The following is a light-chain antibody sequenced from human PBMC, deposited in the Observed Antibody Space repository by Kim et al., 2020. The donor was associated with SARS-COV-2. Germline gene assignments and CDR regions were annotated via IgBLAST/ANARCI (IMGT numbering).Light chain of an antibody. CDR2: DAS. CDR1: QSVSNN. V-gene: IGKV3-11*01. J-gene: IGKJ4*01. Sequence: EIVLTQSPATLSLSPGERATLSCRASQSVSNNLAWYQQKPGQAPRLLIYDASSRATGIPARFSGSGSGTDFTLTISSLEPEDFAIYYCQQHNNWPPLTFGGGTKVDIK. CDR3: QQHNNWPPLT.